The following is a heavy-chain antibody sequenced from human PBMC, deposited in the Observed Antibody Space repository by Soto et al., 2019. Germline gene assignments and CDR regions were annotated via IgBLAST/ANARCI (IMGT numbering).Heavy chain of an antibody. CDR1: GGSISSSSYY. CDR3: ARHRGYYDILTGYYTELNFDY. CDR2: IYYSGTT. D-gene: IGHD3-9*01. J-gene: IGHJ4*02. Sequence: PSETLSLTCTVSGGSISSSSYYWGWIRQPPGKGLGWIGSIYYSGTTYYNPSLKSRVTISVDTSKNQFSLKLSSVTAADTAVYYCARHRGYYDILTGYYTELNFDYWGQGTLVT. V-gene: IGHV4-39*01.